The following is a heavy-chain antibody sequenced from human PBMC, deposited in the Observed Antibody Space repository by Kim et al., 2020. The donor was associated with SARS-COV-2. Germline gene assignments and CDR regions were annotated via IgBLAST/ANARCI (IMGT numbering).Heavy chain of an antibody. CDR3: VRYSGWYYFDY. D-gene: IGHD6-19*01. Sequence: YSDYAVSVKSRITINLDTSKNQFSLQLTSVTPEDTAFYYCVRYSGWYYFDYWGQGTLVIVSS. V-gene: IGHV6-1*01. CDR2: YS. J-gene: IGHJ4*02.